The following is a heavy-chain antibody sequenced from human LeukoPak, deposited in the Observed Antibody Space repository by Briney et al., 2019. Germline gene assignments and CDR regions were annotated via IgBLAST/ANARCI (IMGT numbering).Heavy chain of an antibody. Sequence: ASVKVSCKASGYTFTSYGISWVRQAPGQGLEWMGWISAYNGNTNYAQKLQGRVTMTTDTSTSTAYMELRSLRSDDTAVYYCARELLLWFGEPDAFDIWGQGTMVTVSS. V-gene: IGHV1-18*01. D-gene: IGHD3-10*01. J-gene: IGHJ3*02. CDR3: ARELLLWFGEPDAFDI. CDR2: ISAYNGNT. CDR1: GYTFTSYG.